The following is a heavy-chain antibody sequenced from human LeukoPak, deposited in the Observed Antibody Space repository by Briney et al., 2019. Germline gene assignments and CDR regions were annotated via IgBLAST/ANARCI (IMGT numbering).Heavy chain of an antibody. V-gene: IGHV4-34*01. Sequence: PSETLSLTCAVYGGSFSGYYWSWIRQPPGKGLEWIGEINHSGSTNYNPSLKSRVTISVDTSKNQFSLKLSSVTAAATAVYYCARIVVADFDYWGQGTLVTVSS. J-gene: IGHJ4*02. CDR2: INHSGST. CDR1: GGSFSGYY. CDR3: ARIVVADFDY. D-gene: IGHD3-22*01.